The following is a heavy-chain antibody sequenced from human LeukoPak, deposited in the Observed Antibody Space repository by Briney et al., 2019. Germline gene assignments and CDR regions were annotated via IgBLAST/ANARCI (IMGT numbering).Heavy chain of an antibody. J-gene: IGHJ4*02. D-gene: IGHD3-22*01. CDR1: GFTLTSYG. Sequence: GGSLRLSCAASGFTLTSYGMHWVRQAPGKGLDWVAFIRSDGSNKYYADSVKGRFTISRDKSKNTLHLQMNSLRAEDTALYYCAKDQSITTIVGQEYYFDYWGQGTLVTVSS. V-gene: IGHV3-30*02. CDR3: AKDQSITTIVGQEYYFDY. CDR2: IRSDGSNK.